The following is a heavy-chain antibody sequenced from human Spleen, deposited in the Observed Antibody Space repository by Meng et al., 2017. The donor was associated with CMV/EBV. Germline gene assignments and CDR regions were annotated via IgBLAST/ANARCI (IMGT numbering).Heavy chain of an antibody. J-gene: IGHJ4*02. CDR1: GYTFTSYG. Sequence: ASVKVSCKASGYTFTSYGISWVRQAPGQGLEWMGWISAYNGNTNYAQKLQGRVTMTTDTSTSTAYMELRSLRSDDTAVYFCARDMVSFGYFGYWGQGMLVTVSS. CDR3: ARDMVSFGYFGY. CDR2: ISAYNGNT. D-gene: IGHD5-18*01. V-gene: IGHV1-18*01.